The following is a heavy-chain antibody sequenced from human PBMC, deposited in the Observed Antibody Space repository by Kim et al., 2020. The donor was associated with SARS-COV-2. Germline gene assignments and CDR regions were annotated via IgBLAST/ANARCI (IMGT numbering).Heavy chain of an antibody. CDR3: ARVGGYGDYGEY. V-gene: IGHV3-30-3*01. CDR1: GFTFSSYA. D-gene: IGHD4-17*01. J-gene: IGHJ4*02. Sequence: GGSLRLSCAASGFTFSSYAMHWVRQAPGKGLEWVAVISYDGSNKYYADSVKGRFTISRDNSKNTLYLQMNSLRAEDTAVYYCARVGGYGDYGEYWGQGTLVTISS. CDR2: ISYDGSNK.